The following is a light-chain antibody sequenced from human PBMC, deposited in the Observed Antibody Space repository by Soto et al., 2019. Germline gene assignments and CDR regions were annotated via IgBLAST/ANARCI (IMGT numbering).Light chain of an antibody. CDR1: QSISSW. CDR2: GAS. Sequence: DIQMTQSPSTLSASVGDRVTITCRASQSISSWLAWYQQKPGKAPKLLIYGASSLESGVPSRFSGSGSGTEFTLTISSLQPDDFATYYCQQYKSYLYAFGHGTKVDIK. V-gene: IGKV1-5*01. CDR3: QQYKSYLYA. J-gene: IGKJ2*01.